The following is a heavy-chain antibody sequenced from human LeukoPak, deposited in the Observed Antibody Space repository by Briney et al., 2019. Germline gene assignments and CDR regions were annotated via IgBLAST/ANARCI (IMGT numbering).Heavy chain of an antibody. CDR3: ARLMPPSGSYSYYSYYMDV. V-gene: IGHV4-4*09. Sequence: SETLSLTCTVSGGSIISYYRSWIRQPPGKGLDWIGSIYSSGTTNYSPSLKSRVTISVDTPNNQVCLKLSSVTAADTAVYYCARLMPPSGSYSYYSYYMDVWGKGTTVTVSS. CDR1: GGSIISYY. D-gene: IGHD1-26*01. CDR2: IYSSGTT. J-gene: IGHJ6*03.